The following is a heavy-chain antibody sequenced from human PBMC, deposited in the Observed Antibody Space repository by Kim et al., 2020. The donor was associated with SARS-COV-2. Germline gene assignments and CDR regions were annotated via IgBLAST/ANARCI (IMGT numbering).Heavy chain of an antibody. Sequence: GGSLRLSCAASGFTFSSYAMHWVRQAPGKGLEWVAVISYDGSNKYYADSVKGRFTISRDNSKNTLYLQMNSLRAEDTAVYYCARALDGHYYYGMDVWVQG. V-gene: IGHV3-30*04. CDR2: ISYDGSNK. CDR1: GFTFSSYA. D-gene: IGHD3-3*01. CDR3: ARALDGHYYYGMDV. J-gene: IGHJ6*02.